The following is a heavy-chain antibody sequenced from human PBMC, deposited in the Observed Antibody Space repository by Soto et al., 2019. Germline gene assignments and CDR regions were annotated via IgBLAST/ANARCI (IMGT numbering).Heavy chain of an antibody. CDR2: ISYDGSDK. Sequence: QVQLVESGGGVVQPGRSLRLSCAASGFPFTSYGMHWVREGPDKGLEWVAIISYDGSDKYYAHSVKGRVTISRDNSKNTLYLHMNRLRPEDTALYYCVGGQYYSDYRGQGTLVIVAS. D-gene: IGHD3-10*01. CDR1: GFPFTSYG. J-gene: IGHJ4*02. CDR3: VGGQYYSDY. V-gene: IGHV3-30*03.